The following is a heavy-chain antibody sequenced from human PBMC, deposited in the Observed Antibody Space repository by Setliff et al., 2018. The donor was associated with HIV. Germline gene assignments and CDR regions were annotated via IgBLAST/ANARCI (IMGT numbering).Heavy chain of an antibody. CDR3: ARLRINDF. CDR2: INSDGTEK. Sequence: GGSLRLSCIASAFSFNNYYMTWVRQAPGKGVEWVANINSDGTEKNYADSVRGRFTISRDNTKNSLYLQMDGLRVEDTAVYYCARLRINDFWGQGTPVTVSS. CDR1: AFSFNNYY. V-gene: IGHV3-7*01. J-gene: IGHJ4*02.